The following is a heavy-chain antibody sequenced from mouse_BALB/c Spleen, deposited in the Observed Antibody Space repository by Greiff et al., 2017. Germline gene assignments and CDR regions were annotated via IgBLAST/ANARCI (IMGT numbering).Heavy chain of an antibody. V-gene: IGHV5-9*03. CDR3: ARTPYWYFDV. J-gene: IGHJ1*01. Sequence: EVKLMESGGGLVKPGGSLKLSCAASGFTFSSYTMSWVRQTPEKRLEWVATISSGGGNTYYPDSVKGRFTISRDNAKNNLYLQMSSLRSEDTALYYCARTPYWYFDVWGAGTTVTVSS. CDR1: GFTFSSYT. CDR2: ISSGGGNT.